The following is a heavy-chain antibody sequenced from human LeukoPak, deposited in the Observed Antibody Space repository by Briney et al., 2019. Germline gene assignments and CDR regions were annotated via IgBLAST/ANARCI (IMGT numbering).Heavy chain of an antibody. J-gene: IGHJ6*03. Sequence: ASVKVSCKASGYTFTSYGISWVRQAPGQGLEWMGWISAYNGNTNYAQKLQGRVTMTTDTSTSTAYMELRSLRSDDTAVYYCARDSKTRAGLLWFGESPYYMDVWGKGTTVTVSS. CDR2: ISAYNGNT. CDR1: GYTFTSYG. CDR3: ARDSKTRAGLLWFGESPYYMDV. V-gene: IGHV1-18*01. D-gene: IGHD3-10*01.